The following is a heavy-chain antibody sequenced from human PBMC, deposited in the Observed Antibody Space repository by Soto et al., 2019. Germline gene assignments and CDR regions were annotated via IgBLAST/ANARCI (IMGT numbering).Heavy chain of an antibody. J-gene: IGHJ6*02. CDR2: IYHSGST. CDR3: ARGQNYYGSGSYHYYYYGMDV. CDR1: GGSISSSNW. D-gene: IGHD3-10*01. V-gene: IGHV4-4*02. Sequence: PSDTLSLTSAVSGGSISSSNWWSWVRQPPGKGLEWIGEIYHSGSTNYNPSLKSRVTISVDKSKNQFSLKLSSVTAADTAVYYCARGQNYYGSGSYHYYYYGMDVWGQGTTVTVSS.